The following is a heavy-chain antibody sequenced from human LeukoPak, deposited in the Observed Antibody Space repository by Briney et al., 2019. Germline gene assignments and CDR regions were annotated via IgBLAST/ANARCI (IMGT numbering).Heavy chain of an antibody. D-gene: IGHD3-16*01. V-gene: IGHV3-21*01. CDR3: ARDRVLGVGEGFDY. Sequence: GGSLRLSCAASGFTFSSYSMNWVRQAPGKGLEWVSSISSSSSYIYYADSVKGRFTISGDNAKNSLYLQMNSLRAEDTAVYYCARDRVLGVGEGFDYWGQGTLVTVSS. J-gene: IGHJ4*02. CDR2: ISSSSSYI. CDR1: GFTFSSYS.